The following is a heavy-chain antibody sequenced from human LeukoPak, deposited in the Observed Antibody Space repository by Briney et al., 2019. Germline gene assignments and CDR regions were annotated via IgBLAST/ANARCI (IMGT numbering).Heavy chain of an antibody. CDR3: AREKTYYYGSGSYGPWGY. J-gene: IGHJ4*02. CDR1: GYTFTSYY. Sequence: GASVKVSCKASGYTFTSYYMHWVRQAPGQGLEWMGWINPNSGGTNYAQKFQGRVTMTRDTSISTAYMELSRLRSDDTAVYYCAREKTYYYGSGSYGPWGYWGQGTLVTVSS. V-gene: IGHV1-2*02. D-gene: IGHD3-10*01. CDR2: INPNSGGT.